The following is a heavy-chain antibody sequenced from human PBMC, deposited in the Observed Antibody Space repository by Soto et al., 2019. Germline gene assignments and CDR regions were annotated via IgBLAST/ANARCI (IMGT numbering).Heavy chain of an antibody. V-gene: IGHV3-7*01. J-gene: IGHJ4*02. CDR3: AKDLTYYGAAPGSDYNPISEAY. D-gene: IGHD3-10*01. CDR1: GFTFSSYW. Sequence: EVYLVESGGGLVQPGASLRLSCAASGFTFSSYWMTWVRQAPGKGLEWVANINQDGSEKYYVDSVRGRFSISRDNAKNSLSLRMSSLRAEDTAVYYCAKDLTYYGAAPGSDYNPISEAYWGQGTLVTVSS. CDR2: INQDGSEK.